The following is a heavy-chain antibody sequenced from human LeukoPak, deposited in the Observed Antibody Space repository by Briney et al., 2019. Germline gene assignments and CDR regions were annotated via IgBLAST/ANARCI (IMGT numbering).Heavy chain of an antibody. D-gene: IGHD6-13*01. CDR1: GFTFSSYG. CDR3: AKVGHYGSSWDFDY. J-gene: IGHJ4*02. V-gene: IGHV3-30*02. CDR2: IRYDGSNK. Sequence: GGSLRLSCAASGFTFSSYGMHWVRQAPGKGLEWVAFIRYDGSNKYYADSVKGRFTISRDNSKNTLYLQMNSLRAGDTAVYYCAKVGHYGSSWDFDYWGQGTLVTVSS.